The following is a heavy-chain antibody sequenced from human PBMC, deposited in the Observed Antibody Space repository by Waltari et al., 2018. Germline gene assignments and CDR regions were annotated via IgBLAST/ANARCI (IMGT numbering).Heavy chain of an antibody. V-gene: IGHV4-59*03. CDR1: GGSISSYY. CDR2: IYYSGST. Sequence: QVQLQESGPGLVKPSETLSLTCTVSGGSISSYYWSWIRQPPGKGLEWIGYIYYSGSTNYNPSLKSRVTITADTSTDTAYMELSSLRSEDTAVYYCATAVVSIWGSYRLYGMDVWGQGTTVTVSS. CDR3: ATAVVSIWGSYRLYGMDV. D-gene: IGHD3-16*02. J-gene: IGHJ6*02.